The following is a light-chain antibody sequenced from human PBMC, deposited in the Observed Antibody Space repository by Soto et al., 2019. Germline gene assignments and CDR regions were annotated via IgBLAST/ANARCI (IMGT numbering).Light chain of an antibody. Sequence: EIVITQSPAALSVSPGERATLSCRASQSVGSSLAWYQPHPGQPPRLLIYGISTRATGIPARFSGSGSGTEFSLTISSLQSEDFAVYYCQQYSKWPITFGQGTRLEIK. CDR2: GIS. CDR3: QQYSKWPIT. J-gene: IGKJ5*01. CDR1: QSVGSS. V-gene: IGKV3-15*01.